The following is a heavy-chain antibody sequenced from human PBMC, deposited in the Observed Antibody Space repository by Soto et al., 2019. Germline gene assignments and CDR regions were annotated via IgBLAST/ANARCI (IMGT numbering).Heavy chain of an antibody. V-gene: IGHV3-30*18. Sequence: VQLVESGGGVVQPGRSLRLSCAASGFTFSDYAMHWVRQAPGKGLEWVAVVSHDGRNTHYADSVKGRFTISRDSSKNTVSKEMTSQSAADTAVHYCAKGGRQWLVTSDFNYWGQGALVTVSS. J-gene: IGHJ4*02. D-gene: IGHD6-19*01. CDR3: AKGGRQWLVTSDFNY. CDR2: VSHDGRNT. CDR1: GFTFSDYA.